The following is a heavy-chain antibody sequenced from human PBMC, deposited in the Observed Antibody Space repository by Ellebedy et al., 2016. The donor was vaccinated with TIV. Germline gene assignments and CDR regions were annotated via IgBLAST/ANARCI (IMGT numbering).Heavy chain of an antibody. CDR3: ARGSAGWHDH. J-gene: IGHJ5*02. D-gene: IGHD2-15*01. V-gene: IGHV1-18*01. Sequence: AASVKVSCKASGYTFTTHGISWVRQAPGQGLEWMGWVSTYNGKTKYTQKFQGRVTMTTNTSTRTGYMELRSRRSDDTAVYYCARGSAGWHDHWGQGTLVTVSS. CDR2: VSTYNGKT. CDR1: GYTFTTHG.